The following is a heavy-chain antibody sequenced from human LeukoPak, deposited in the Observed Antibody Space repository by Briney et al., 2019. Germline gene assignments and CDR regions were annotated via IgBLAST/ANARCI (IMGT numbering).Heavy chain of an antibody. J-gene: IGHJ4*02. D-gene: IGHD6-19*01. CDR2: INHSGST. CDR3: ARPGIAVAGNSGDY. Sequence: PSETLSLTCAVYGGSFSGYYCSWIRQPPGKWLEWIGEINHSGSTNYNPSLKSRVTISVDTSKNQFSLKLSSVTAADTAVYYCARPGIAVAGNSGDYWGQGTLVTVSS. V-gene: IGHV4-34*01. CDR1: GGSFSGYY.